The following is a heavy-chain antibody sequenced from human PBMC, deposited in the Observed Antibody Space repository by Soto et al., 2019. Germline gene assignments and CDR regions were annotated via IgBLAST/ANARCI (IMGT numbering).Heavy chain of an antibody. V-gene: IGHV4-30-4*01. CDR3: ARKIVLVPAPPSYYFDF. CDR1: GGSISSGDYY. Sequence: PSETLSLTCTVSGGSISSGDYYWSWIRQTPGKGLEWIGYIYYSGSTYYNPSLKSRVTISVDTSKNQFSLKLSSVTAADTAVYYCARKIVLVPAPPSYYFDFWGQGTLVTVSS. J-gene: IGHJ4*02. D-gene: IGHD2-2*01. CDR2: IYYSGST.